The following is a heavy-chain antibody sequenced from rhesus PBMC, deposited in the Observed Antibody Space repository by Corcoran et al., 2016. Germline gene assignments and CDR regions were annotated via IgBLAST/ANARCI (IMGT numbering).Heavy chain of an antibody. V-gene: IGHV3S25*01. Sequence: EVQLVESGGGLAKPGGSLRLSCAASGFTFSSYWMNWVRPAPGTGLEWVSAINRGGGSTYYANSGKGRLTIARDNSKNTLSRQMNSLRAEDTAVYYCAKASGTGSGGYDYWGQGVLVTVSS. CDR2: INRGGGST. CDR1: GFTFSSYW. D-gene: IGHD2-21*01. J-gene: IGHJ4*01. CDR3: AKASGTGSGGYDY.